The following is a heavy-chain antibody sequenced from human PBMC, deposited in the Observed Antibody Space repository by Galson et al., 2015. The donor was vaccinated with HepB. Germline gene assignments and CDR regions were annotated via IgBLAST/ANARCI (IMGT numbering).Heavy chain of an antibody. Sequence: SLRLSCAASGFTFRRHTMNWIRQTPGKGLEWVSSISGSSSYLYYADSLKGRFTISRANTKDSLYLHMDSLRVEDTAIYYCARGPIDSYGWGHFDSWGQGTLVTVSS. J-gene: IGHJ5*01. CDR2: ISGSSSYL. CDR1: GFTFRRHT. CDR3: ARGPIDSYGWGHFDS. D-gene: IGHD3-16*01. V-gene: IGHV3-21*01.